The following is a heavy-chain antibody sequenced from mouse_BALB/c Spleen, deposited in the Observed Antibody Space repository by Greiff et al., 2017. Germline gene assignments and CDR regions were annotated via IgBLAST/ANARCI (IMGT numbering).Heavy chain of an antibody. CDR2: ILPGSGST. CDR3: ARRDGSYYAMDY. CDR1: GYTFSSYW. J-gene: IGHJ4*01. V-gene: IGHV1-9*01. Sequence: VQLQESGAELMKPGASVKISCKATGYTFSSYWLEWVKQRPGHGLEWIGEILPGSGSTNYNEKFKGKATFTADTSSNTAYMQLSSLTSEDSAVYYCARRDGSYYAMDYWGQGTSVTVSS. D-gene: IGHD1-1*02.